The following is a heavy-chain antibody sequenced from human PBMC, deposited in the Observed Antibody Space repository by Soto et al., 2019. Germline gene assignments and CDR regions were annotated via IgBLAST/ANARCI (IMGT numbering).Heavy chain of an antibody. CDR1: GDSISSSNSH. D-gene: IGHD3-3*02. CDR3: VRYGRINMKPCSPSGFHI. J-gene: IGHJ3*02. V-gene: IGHV4-39*01. CDR2: IFYSWNI. Sequence: QLQLEESGPGLVKPSETLSLTCTVSGDSISSSNSHWGWTRHPPGKGLEYIGSVYYGGAIFYSWNIYHNPPLKSRVTLSVDTSKNQFSLRRSSVTAADTGVYYCVRYGRINMKPCSPSGFHIWGQGTMVTVSS.